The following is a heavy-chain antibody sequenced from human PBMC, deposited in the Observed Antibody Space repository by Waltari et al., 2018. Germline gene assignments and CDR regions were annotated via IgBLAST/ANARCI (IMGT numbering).Heavy chain of an antibody. CDR2: IYYTGNP. CDR3: ASELPRIVVVPGDAYI. D-gene: IGHD2-2*01. Sequence: QLQLQESGPGLVRPSETLSLTCTVSGGSISSSSYYWGWIRQSPGKDLEGIGSIYYTGNPVYNPCLERGVTMSVDTSKTQFSLKLSSVTATDTAMYYCASELPRIVVVPGDAYIWGQGTLVTVSS. J-gene: IGHJ4*02. CDR1: GGSISSSSYY. V-gene: IGHV4-39*01.